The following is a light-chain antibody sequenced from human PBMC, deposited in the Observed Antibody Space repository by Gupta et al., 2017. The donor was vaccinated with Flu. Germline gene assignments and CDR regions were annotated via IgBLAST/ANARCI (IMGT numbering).Light chain of an antibody. CDR1: NIGTKS. V-gene: IGLV3-21*02. J-gene: IGLJ1*01. Sequence: SFVLSQPPSVSVAPGQTATITCGGDNIGTKSVHWYQQREGQAPELVVFANSDRPSGIPERFSGSNSGNAATLTISRVEAGDEADYFCQVWDRRNKTAHVFGTGTKVTV. CDR3: QVWDRRNKTAHV. CDR2: ANS.